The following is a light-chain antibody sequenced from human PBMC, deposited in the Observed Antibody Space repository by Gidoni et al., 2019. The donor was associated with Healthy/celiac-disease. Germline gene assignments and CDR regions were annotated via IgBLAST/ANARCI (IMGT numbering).Light chain of an antibody. V-gene: IGKV3-20*01. CDR3: QQYGSPPLFT. Sequence: IVLMQSPRTLSLSPGERATLAFRPSPSVSSSYLAWYQQKPGKAPRLLINGASSRATGIPDRFSGRWSGTAFTLTISRLAPEDFALYYCQQYGSPPLFTFGPGTKVDI. J-gene: IGKJ3*01. CDR1: PSVSSSY. CDR2: GAS.